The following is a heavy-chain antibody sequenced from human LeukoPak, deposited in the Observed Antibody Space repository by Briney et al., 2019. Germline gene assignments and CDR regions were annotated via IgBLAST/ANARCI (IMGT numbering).Heavy chain of an antibody. CDR1: GGSISSSSYY. J-gene: IGHJ4*02. D-gene: IGHD6-13*01. V-gene: IGHV4-39*02. Sequence: PSETLSLTCTVSGGSISSSSYYWGWIRQPPGKGLEWIGSIYYSGSTYYNPSLKSRVTISVDTSKNHFSLKLSSVTAADTAVYYCARASSVAGSFGYWGQGTLVTVSS. CDR2: IYYSGST. CDR3: ARASSVAGSFGY.